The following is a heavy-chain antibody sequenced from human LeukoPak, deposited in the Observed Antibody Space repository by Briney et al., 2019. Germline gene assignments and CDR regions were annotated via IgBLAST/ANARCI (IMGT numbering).Heavy chain of an antibody. Sequence: SVKVSCKASGGTFSSYAISWVRQAPGQGLEWMGGIIPIFGTANYAQKFQGRVTITTDESTSTAYMELSSLRSEDTAVYYCARDTYGSGSLENDAFDIWGQGTMVTVSS. V-gene: IGHV1-69*05. CDR2: IIPIFGTA. D-gene: IGHD3-10*01. J-gene: IGHJ3*02. CDR1: GGTFSSYA. CDR3: ARDTYGSGSLENDAFDI.